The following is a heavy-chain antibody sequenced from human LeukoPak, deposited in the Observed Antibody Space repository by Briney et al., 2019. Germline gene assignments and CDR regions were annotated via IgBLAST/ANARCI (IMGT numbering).Heavy chain of an antibody. CDR3: TGNYYGSGSYADFDY. V-gene: IGHV3-73*01. D-gene: IGHD3-10*01. J-gene: IGHJ4*02. CDR2: IRSKTNNYAT. Sequence: PGGSLRLSCAASGFTFSGSAMHWVRQASGKGLEWVGRIRSKTNNYATAYAVSVKGRFTISRDDSKNTAYLQMNSLKTEDTAVYYCTGNYYGSGSYADFDYWGQGTLVTVSS. CDR1: GFTFSGSA.